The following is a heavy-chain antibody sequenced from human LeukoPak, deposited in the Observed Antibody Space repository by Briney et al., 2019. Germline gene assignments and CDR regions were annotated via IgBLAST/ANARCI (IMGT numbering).Heavy chain of an antibody. J-gene: IGHJ4*02. D-gene: IGHD3-3*01. CDR2: ISGSGGST. CDR3: AKPHFYYDFWSGYSARDY. Sequence: GGSLRLSCAASGFTFSSYAMSWVRQAPGKGLEWVSSISGSGGSTYYADSVKGRFTISRDNSKNTLYLQMNSLRAEDTAVYYCAKPHFYYDFWSGYSARDYWGQGTLVTVSS. CDR1: GFTFSSYA. V-gene: IGHV3-23*01.